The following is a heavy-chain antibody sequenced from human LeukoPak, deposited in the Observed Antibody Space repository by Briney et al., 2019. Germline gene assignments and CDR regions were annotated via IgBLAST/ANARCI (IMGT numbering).Heavy chain of an antibody. D-gene: IGHD2-15*01. CDR2: IKQDGSDK. V-gene: IGHV3-7*01. Sequence: GGSLRLSCAASGFTFSSYWMSWVRQAPGKGLEWVANIKQDGSDKYSVDSVKGRFTISRDNAKNSLYLQMNRLRAEDTAVYYCARVVVVAATEYYFDYWGQGTLVTVSS. CDR1: GFTFSSYW. CDR3: ARVVVVAATEYYFDY. J-gene: IGHJ4*02.